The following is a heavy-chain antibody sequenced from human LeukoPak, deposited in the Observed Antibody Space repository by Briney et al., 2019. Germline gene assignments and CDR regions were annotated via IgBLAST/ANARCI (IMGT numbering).Heavy chain of an antibody. D-gene: IGHD1-1*01. V-gene: IGHV3-23*01. CDR2: ISGSGGST. Sequence: GGSLRLSCAASGFTFSSYGMTWVRQAPGKGLEWVSAISGSGGSTYYADSVKGRFTISRDNSKNTLYLQMNSLRAEDTAIYYCAKHGKTTMGVVNWYFDLWGRGTLVTVSS. J-gene: IGHJ2*01. CDR3: AKHGKTTMGVVNWYFDL. CDR1: GFTFSSYG.